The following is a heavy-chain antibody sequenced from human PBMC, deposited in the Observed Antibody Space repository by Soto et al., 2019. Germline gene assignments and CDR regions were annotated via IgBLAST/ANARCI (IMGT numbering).Heavy chain of an antibody. V-gene: IGHV1-24*01. Sequence: ASVEVSCKVSGYTLTELSMHWVRQAPGKGLEWMGGFDPEDGETIYAQKFQGRVTMTEDTSTDTAYMELSSLRSEDTAVYYCATASFIMITFGGARQDAFDIWGQGTMVTVSS. D-gene: IGHD3-16*01. CDR3: ATASFIMITFGGARQDAFDI. CDR2: FDPEDGET. J-gene: IGHJ3*02. CDR1: GYTLTELS.